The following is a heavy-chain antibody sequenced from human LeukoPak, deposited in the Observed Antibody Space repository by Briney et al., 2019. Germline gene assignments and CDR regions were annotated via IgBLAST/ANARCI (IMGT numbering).Heavy chain of an antibody. D-gene: IGHD4-11*01. V-gene: IGHV3-48*02. CDR3: ARHLPGYSNTWPGP. CDR2: ISSSSSTI. Sequence: GGSLRLSCAASGFTFSSYSMNWVRQAPGKGLEWVSYISSSSSTITYADSLEGRFTISRDNAKNSLYLQMNSLRDEDTAVYYCARHLPGYSNTWPGPWGQGNLVTVSS. CDR1: GFTFSSYS. J-gene: IGHJ5*02.